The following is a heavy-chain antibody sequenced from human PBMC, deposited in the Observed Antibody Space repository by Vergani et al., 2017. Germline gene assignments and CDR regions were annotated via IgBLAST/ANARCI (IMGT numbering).Heavy chain of an antibody. CDR3: ARTRDGYIQ. CDR1: GGSVSSGSYY. CDR2: IYYSGST. V-gene: IGHV4-61*01. Sequence: QVQLQESGPGLVKPSETLSLTCTVSGGSVSSGSYYWSWIRQPPGKGLEWIGYIYYSGSTNYNPSLKSRVTISVDTSKNQFSLKLSSVTAADTAVYYCARTRDGYIQWGQGTLVTVSS. D-gene: IGHD5-24*01. J-gene: IGHJ4*02.